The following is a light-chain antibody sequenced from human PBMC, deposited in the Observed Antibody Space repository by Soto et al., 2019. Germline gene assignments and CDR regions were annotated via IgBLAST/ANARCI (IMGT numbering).Light chain of an antibody. CDR1: SSNIGAGYD. V-gene: IGLV1-40*01. Sequence: QSVLTQPPSVSGAPGQRVTISCTGSSSNIGAGYDVHWYQRLPGTAPKVLIYGNNNRPSGVPDRFSGSKSGTSASLAITGLQLEDEADYYCQSYASTLSGADVFGTGTKLTVL. CDR3: QSYASTLSGADV. CDR2: GNN. J-gene: IGLJ1*01.